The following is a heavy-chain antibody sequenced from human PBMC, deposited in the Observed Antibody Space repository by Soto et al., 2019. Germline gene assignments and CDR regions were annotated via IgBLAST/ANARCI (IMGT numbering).Heavy chain of an antibody. J-gene: IGHJ4*02. Sequence: ASVKVSCKASGYTFTSYDINWVRQATGQGLEWMGWMNPNSGNTGYAQKFQGRVTMTRNTSISTAYMELSSLRSEDTAVYYCARDSNSLAAPDDYWGQGTLVTVSS. V-gene: IGHV1-8*01. CDR3: ARDSNSLAAPDDY. D-gene: IGHD6-6*01. CDR1: GYTFTSYD. CDR2: MNPNSGNT.